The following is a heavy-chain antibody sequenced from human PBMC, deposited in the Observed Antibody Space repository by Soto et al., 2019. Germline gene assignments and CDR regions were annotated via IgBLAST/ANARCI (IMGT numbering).Heavy chain of an antibody. V-gene: IGHV1-69*13. J-gene: IGHJ5*02. D-gene: IGHD2-15*01. CDR1: GGTFSSYA. Sequence: SVKVSCKASGGTFSSYAISWVRQAPGQGLEWMGGIIPIFGTANYAQKFQGRVTITADESTSTAYMELSSLRSEDTAVYYCARALKGYCSGGSCYFAGFDPWGQGTLVTVSS. CDR2: IIPIFGTA. CDR3: ARALKGYCSGGSCYFAGFDP.